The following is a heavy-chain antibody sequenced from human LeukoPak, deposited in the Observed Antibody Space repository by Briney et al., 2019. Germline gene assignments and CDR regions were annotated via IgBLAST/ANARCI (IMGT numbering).Heavy chain of an antibody. D-gene: IGHD6-6*01. J-gene: IGHJ4*02. CDR3: ARDSPYSTSPMFDS. CDR1: GGSISSYY. V-gene: IGHV4-59*01. CDR2: VYYSGST. Sequence: SETLSLIYTVSGGSISSYYWSWIRQPPGKGLEWIGYVYYSGSTYYNPSLRSRVTISVDTSKSHFSLKLNSVTAADTAMYYCARDSPYSTSPMFDSWGQGTLVTVSS.